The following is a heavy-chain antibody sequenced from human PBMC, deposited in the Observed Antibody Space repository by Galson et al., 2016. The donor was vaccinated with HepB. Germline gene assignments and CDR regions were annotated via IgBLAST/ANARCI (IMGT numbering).Heavy chain of an antibody. CDR3: ARRASGSWLGDYMDV. D-gene: IGHD6-13*01. V-gene: IGHV1-2*04. Sequence: SVKVSCKASGYTFTDYFLHWARQAPGQGLEWMGRINPNTGGTISAQQFQGSVTMTRDISTSTVYLEMSSLKSDDTAVYYCARRASGSWLGDYMDVWGRGTTVTVSS. J-gene: IGHJ6*03. CDR1: GYTFTDYF. CDR2: INPNTGGT.